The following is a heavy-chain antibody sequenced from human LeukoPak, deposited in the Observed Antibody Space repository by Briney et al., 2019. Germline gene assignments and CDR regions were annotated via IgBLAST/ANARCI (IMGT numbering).Heavy chain of an antibody. Sequence: GESLKISCKGSGYSFTSYRISWVRQMPGKGLEWMGIIYAGDSDTRYSPSFQGQVTISVDKSISTAYLQWSSLQASDTAMYYCARAIGTSQFYFYYGMDVWGQGTTVTVSS. D-gene: IGHD2-2*01. CDR1: GYSFTSYR. J-gene: IGHJ6*02. CDR2: IYAGDSDT. V-gene: IGHV5-51*01. CDR3: ARAIGTSQFYFYYGMDV.